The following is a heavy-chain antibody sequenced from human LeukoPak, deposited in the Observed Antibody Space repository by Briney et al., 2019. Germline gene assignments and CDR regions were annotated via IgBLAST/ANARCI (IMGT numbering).Heavy chain of an antibody. Sequence: PGGSLRLSCAASGFTFSSYGMHWVRQAPGKGLEWVAVIWYGGSNKYYADSVKGRFTISRDNSKNTLYLQMNSLRAEDTAVYYCAKESHCGGDCHSSLYFDLWGRGTLVTVSS. CDR1: GFTFSSYG. CDR3: AKESHCGGDCHSSLYFDL. CDR2: IWYGGSNK. J-gene: IGHJ2*01. D-gene: IGHD2-21*01. V-gene: IGHV3-30*02.